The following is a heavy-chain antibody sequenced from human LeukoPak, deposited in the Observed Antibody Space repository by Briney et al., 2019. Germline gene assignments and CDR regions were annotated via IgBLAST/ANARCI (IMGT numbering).Heavy chain of an antibody. Sequence: GESLKISCEGSGYSFTTYWIGWVRQMPGKGLECMGIIHPGDSDIKYSPSFQGQVTISADKSISTAYLQWSSLKASDTAMYYCARQGRGTFDYWGQGTLVTVSS. J-gene: IGHJ4*02. CDR3: ARQGRGTFDY. V-gene: IGHV5-51*01. CDR2: IHPGDSDI. CDR1: GYSFTTYW. D-gene: IGHD1-7*01.